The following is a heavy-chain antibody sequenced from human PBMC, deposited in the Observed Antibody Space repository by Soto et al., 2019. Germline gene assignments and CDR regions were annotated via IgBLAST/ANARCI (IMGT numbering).Heavy chain of an antibody. CDR1: GFIFSGSA. CDR3: IRGGSPYYYDY. J-gene: IGHJ4*02. CDR2: ILSKAGNYAT. Sequence: EVQLVESGGGSVQPGGSLKLSCAASGFIFSGSAVHWVRQASGKGLEWVGRILSKAGNYATAYPASMKGRFTISRDDSENTAFLQMNSLKTEDTAVYYCIRGGSPYYYDYWGQGNLVAVSS. V-gene: IGHV3-73*01.